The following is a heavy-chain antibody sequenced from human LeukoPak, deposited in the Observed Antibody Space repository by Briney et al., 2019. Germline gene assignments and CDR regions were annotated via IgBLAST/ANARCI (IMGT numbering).Heavy chain of an antibody. V-gene: IGHV4-4*02. J-gene: IGHJ4*02. D-gene: IGHD3-10*01. CDR2: IYHTGSS. CDR3: SSWPVGDASGSKVDY. CDR1: GGXISSNMC. Sequence: PSETLSLTCTVSGGXISSNMCWTWVRQPPGKGLEWIGEIYHTGSSNYNLSLKSRVTISIDKSKNQFSLEVSSVTAADTAVYYCSSWPVGDASGSKVDYWGQGTLVTVSS.